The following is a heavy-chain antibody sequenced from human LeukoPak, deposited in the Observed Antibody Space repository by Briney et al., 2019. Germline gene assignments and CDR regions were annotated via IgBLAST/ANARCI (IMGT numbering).Heavy chain of an antibody. CDR2: INPSGGST. D-gene: IGHD3-10*01. CDR1: GYIFTNYH. J-gene: IGHJ4*02. V-gene: IGHV1-46*01. CDR3: ARDHGSAYYRAPRH. Sequence: GASVKVSCKASGYIFTNYHMHWVRQAPGQGLEWMGIINPSGGSTTYAQKFQGRVTMTRDTSTSTVYIELSSPRSEDTAVYYCARDHGSAYYRAPRHWGQGTLVTVSS.